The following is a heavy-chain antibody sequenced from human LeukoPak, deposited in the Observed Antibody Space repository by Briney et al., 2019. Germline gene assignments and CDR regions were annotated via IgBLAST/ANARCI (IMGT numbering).Heavy chain of an antibody. CDR2: IYYSGST. CDR1: GGSISSYY. J-gene: IGHJ5*02. Sequence: PSETLSLTCTVSGGSISSYYWSWIRQPPGKGLEWIGCIYYSGSTNYNPSLKSRVTISVDTSKNQFSLKLSSVTAADTAVYYCARGGSGRYNWFDPWGQGTLVTVSS. CDR3: ARGGSGRYNWFDP. V-gene: IGHV4-59*01. D-gene: IGHD2-15*01.